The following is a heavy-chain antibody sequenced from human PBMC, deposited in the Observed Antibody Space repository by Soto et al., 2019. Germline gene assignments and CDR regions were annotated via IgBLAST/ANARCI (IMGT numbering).Heavy chain of an antibody. Sequence: KPGGSLRLSCAASGFTLSNAWMSWVRQAPGKGLEWVGRIKSKTDGGTTDYAAPVKGRFTISRDDSKNTLYLQMNSLKTEDTAVYYCTTGLVRGRGAFDIWGQGTMVTVSS. V-gene: IGHV3-15*01. J-gene: IGHJ3*02. CDR2: IKSKTDGGTT. D-gene: IGHD3-10*01. CDR1: GFTLSNAW. CDR3: TTGLVRGRGAFDI.